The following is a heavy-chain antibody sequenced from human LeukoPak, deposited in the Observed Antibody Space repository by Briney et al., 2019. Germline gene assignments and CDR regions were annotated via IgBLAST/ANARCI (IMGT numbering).Heavy chain of an antibody. D-gene: IGHD6-13*01. CDR3: AKKSWDSSSWYFFDY. Sequence: GGSLRLSCAASGFTFSSYSMNWVRQAPGKGLEWVSAISGSGGSTFYADSVKGRFTISRDNSKNTLYLQMNSLRAEDTAVYYCAKKSWDSSSWYFFDYWGQGTLVTVSS. CDR1: GFTFSSYS. J-gene: IGHJ4*02. V-gene: IGHV3-23*01. CDR2: ISGSGGST.